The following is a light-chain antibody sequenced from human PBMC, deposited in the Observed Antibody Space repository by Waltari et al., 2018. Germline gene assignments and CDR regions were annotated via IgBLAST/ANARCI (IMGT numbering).Light chain of an antibody. J-gene: IGLJ1*01. CDR3: AAWDDSLSGSYV. Sequence: QPVLTQPPSASGTPGQRVTIPCSGTSSNIASNFVYWSQQPPGAATKHLIFSNSQRPSGVPDRFSASKSGTSASLTISGLRSEDEADYYCAAWDDSLSGSYVFGTGTRVTVL. CDR2: SNS. CDR1: SSNIASNF. V-gene: IGLV1-47*01.